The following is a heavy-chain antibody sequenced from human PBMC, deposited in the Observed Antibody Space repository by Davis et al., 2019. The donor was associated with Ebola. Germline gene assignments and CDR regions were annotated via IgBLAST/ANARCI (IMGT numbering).Heavy chain of an antibody. J-gene: IGHJ4*02. V-gene: IGHV3-23*01. D-gene: IGHD4-11*01. Sequence: GESLKISCAASGFTFSSYGMSWVRQAPRRGLEWVSGIGSTGETTYYADSVKGRFTISRDNSKNTLYLQMNSLRPEDTAVYYCARDSDDYSFDYWGQGTLVTVSS. CDR1: GFTFSSYG. CDR3: ARDSDDYSFDY. CDR2: IGSTGETT.